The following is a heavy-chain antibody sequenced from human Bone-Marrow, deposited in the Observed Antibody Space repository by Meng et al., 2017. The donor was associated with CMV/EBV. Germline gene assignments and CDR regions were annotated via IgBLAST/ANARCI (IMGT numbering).Heavy chain of an antibody. CDR2: MNPISGNT. CDR3: ARDRIRPNGFLEWFHTYNWFDP. D-gene: IGHD3-3*01. V-gene: IGHV1-8*01. J-gene: IGHJ5*02. CDR1: GYTFTSYD. Sequence: ASVKDSCKASGYTFTSYDIKWVRQATGQGLEWMGWMNPISGNTGYAQKFQGRVTMTRNTSISTAYLELSSLRSEDTAVYYCARDRIRPNGFLEWFHTYNWFDPWGQGTLVTV.